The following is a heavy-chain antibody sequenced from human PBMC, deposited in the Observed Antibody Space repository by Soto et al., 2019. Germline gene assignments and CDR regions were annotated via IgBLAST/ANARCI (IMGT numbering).Heavy chain of an antibody. V-gene: IGHV4-34*01. D-gene: IGHD7-27*01. CDR2: ISHSGST. J-gene: IGHJ6*02. Sequence: SETLSLTCAVYGGSFSGYYWSWIRQPPGKGLEWIGEISHSGSTNYNPSLKSRVTISVDTSKNQFSLKLSSVTAADTAVYYCALNWGSAYYYGMDVWGQGTTVTVSS. CDR3: ALNWGSAYYYGMDV. CDR1: GGSFSGYY.